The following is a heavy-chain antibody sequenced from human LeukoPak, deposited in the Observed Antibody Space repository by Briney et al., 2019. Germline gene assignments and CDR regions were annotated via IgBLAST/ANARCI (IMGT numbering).Heavy chain of an antibody. J-gene: IGHJ4*02. CDR1: GGTFSSYA. V-gene: IGHV1-69*04. D-gene: IGHD1-26*01. CDR2: IIPILGIA. Sequence: ASVKVSCKASGGTFSSYAISWVRQAPGQGLEWMGRIIPILGIANYAQKFQGRVTITADKSTSTAYMELSSLRSEDTAVYYCARGGIVGATTGYWGQGTLVTVSS. CDR3: ARGGIVGATTGY.